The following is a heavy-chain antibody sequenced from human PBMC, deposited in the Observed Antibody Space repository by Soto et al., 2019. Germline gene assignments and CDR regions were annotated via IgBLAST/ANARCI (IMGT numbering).Heavy chain of an antibody. CDR1: GFTFSSYA. CDR3: AKQGRGHYSSSENTMYY. J-gene: IGHJ4*02. Sequence: EVQLLESGGGLVQPGGSLRLSCAASGFTFSSYAMSWVRQAPGKGLEWVSAISGSGGSTYYADSVKGRFTISRDNSKNTLYLQRNSLRAEDTAVYYCAKQGRGHYSSSENTMYYWGQGTLVTVSS. D-gene: IGHD6-13*01. V-gene: IGHV3-23*01. CDR2: ISGSGGST.